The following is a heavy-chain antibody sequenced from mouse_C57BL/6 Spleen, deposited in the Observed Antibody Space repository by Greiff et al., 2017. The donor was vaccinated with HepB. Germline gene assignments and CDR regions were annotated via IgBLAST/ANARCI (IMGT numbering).Heavy chain of an antibody. J-gene: IGHJ3*01. D-gene: IGHD1-1*01. CDR2: ISDGGSYT. V-gene: IGHV5-4*01. CDR1: GFTFSSYA. CDR3: ARDLHYGSSFAWFAY. Sequence: EVHLVESGGGLVKPGGSLKLSCAASGFTFSSYAMSWVRQTPEKRLEWVATISDGGSYTYYPDNVKGRFTISRDNAKNNLYLQMSHLKSEDTAMYYCARDLHYGSSFAWFAYWGQGTLVTVSA.